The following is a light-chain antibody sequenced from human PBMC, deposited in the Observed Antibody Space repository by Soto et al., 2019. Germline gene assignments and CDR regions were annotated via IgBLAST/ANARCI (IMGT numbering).Light chain of an antibody. CDR1: QGISNY. Sequence: GDRVTLTFRSSQGISNYLAWYQQIPGKVPKLLISAASTLQSGVPSRFSGSGSGTDFTLTISSLQPEDVATYYCQKYTNVPTFGGGTKVEIK. CDR2: AAS. J-gene: IGKJ4*01. CDR3: QKYTNVPT. V-gene: IGKV1-27*01.